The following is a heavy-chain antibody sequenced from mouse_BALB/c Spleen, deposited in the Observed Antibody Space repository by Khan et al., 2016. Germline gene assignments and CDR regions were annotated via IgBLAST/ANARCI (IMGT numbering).Heavy chain of an antibody. D-gene: IGHD3-3*01. J-gene: IGHJ4*01. CDR3: ATFLGTDYAMDY. Sequence: EVQLQESGPGLVKPSQSLSLTYTVTGYSITSDYAWNWIRQFPGNKLEWMGYISYSGSTSYNPSLKSRISITRDTSKNQFFLQLNSVTTEDTATYYCATFLGTDYAMDYWGQGTSVTVSS. CDR1: GYSITSDYA. V-gene: IGHV3-2*02. CDR2: ISYSGST.